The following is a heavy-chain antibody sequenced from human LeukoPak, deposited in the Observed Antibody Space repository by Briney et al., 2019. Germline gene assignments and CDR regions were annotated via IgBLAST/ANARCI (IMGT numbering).Heavy chain of an antibody. CDR1: GFTFSGYW. V-gene: IGHV3-33*08. CDR3: ARRGYSSGLFDY. CDR2: IWYDGSNK. J-gene: IGHJ4*02. D-gene: IGHD6-19*01. Sequence: GGSLRLSCAASGFTFSGYWMHWVRQAPGKGLEWVAVIWYDGSNKYYADSVKGRFTISRDNSKNTLYLQMNSLRAEDTAVYYCARRGYSSGLFDYWGQGTLVTVSS.